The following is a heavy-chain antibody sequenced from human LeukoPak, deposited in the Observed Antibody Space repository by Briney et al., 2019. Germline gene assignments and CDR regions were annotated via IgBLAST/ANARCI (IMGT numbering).Heavy chain of an antibody. D-gene: IGHD3-22*01. CDR1: GGFFSGYY. CDR3: ARGYSGYDYPRRADYDSSGYYYDPRYYFDY. J-gene: IGHJ4*02. CDR2: INHSGSH. Sequence: SDTLSLLCAVYGGFFSGYYWSWIRQPPGKGLEWIVEINHSGSHKYNTSLKRRVTISVDTSKNQFSLKISSVTAADSAVYYCARGYSGYDYPRRADYDSSGYYYDPRYYFDYWGQGTLVTVSS. V-gene: IGHV4-34*01.